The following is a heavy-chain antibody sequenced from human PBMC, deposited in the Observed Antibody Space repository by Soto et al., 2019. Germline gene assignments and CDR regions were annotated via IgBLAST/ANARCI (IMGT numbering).Heavy chain of an antibody. V-gene: IGHV3-64D*06. CDR1: GFTFSSYA. J-gene: IGHJ4*02. CDR3: VKSPGYSSSWYYFDY. Sequence: PGGSLRLSCSASGFTFSSYAMHWVRQAPGKGLEYVSAISSNGGSTYYADSVKGRFTISRDNSKNTLYLQMSSLRAEDTAVYYCVKSPGYSSSWYYFDYWGQGTLVTVSS. CDR2: ISSNGGST. D-gene: IGHD6-13*01.